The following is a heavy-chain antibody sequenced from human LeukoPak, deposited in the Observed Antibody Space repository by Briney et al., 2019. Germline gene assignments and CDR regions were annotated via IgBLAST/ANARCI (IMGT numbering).Heavy chain of an antibody. J-gene: IGHJ4*02. CDR1: GGSFSGYY. CDR2: INHSGST. V-gene: IGHV4-34*01. CDR3: ARGRRYYDSSGYTNFDY. Sequence: PSETLPLTCAVYGGSFSGYYWSWIRQPPGKGLEWIGEINHSGSTNYNPSLKSRVTISVDTSKNQFSLKLSSVTAADTAVYYCARGRRYYDSSGYTNFDYWGQGTLVTVSS. D-gene: IGHD3-22*01.